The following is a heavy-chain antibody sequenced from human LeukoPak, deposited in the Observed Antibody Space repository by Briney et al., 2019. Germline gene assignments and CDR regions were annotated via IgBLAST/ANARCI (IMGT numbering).Heavy chain of an antibody. CDR3: ARDGVAFWSGYSSFDY. J-gene: IGHJ4*02. D-gene: IGHD3-3*01. Sequence: GGSLRLSCAASGFTFSSYSMNWVRQAPGKELEWVSSISNSSSYIYYADSVKGRFTISGDNAKNSLYLQMNSLRAEDTAVYYCARDGVAFWSGYSSFDYWGQGTLVTVSS. CDR2: ISNSSSYI. V-gene: IGHV3-21*01. CDR1: GFTFSSYS.